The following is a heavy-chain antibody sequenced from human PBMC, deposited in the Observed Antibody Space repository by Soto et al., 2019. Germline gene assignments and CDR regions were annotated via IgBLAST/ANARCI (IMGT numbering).Heavy chain of an antibody. CDR3: ARDIVVVPAAIALNYYYGMDV. CDR2: INPSGGST. J-gene: IGHJ6*02. CDR1: GYTFTSYY. D-gene: IGHD2-2*02. Sequence: ASVKVSCKASGYTFTSYYMHWVRQAPGQGLEWMGIINPSGGSTSYAQKSQGRVTMTRDTSTSTVYMELSSLRSEDTAVYYCARDIVVVPAAIALNYYYGMDVWGQGTTVTVSS. V-gene: IGHV1-46*01.